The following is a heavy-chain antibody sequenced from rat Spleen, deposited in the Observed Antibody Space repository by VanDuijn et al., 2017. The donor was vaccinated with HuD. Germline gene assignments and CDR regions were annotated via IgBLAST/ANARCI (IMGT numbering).Heavy chain of an antibody. V-gene: IGHV2-72*01. J-gene: IGHJ2*01. CDR3: ARHRAIAGIGGFDY. CDR2: IWAGGST. D-gene: IGHD1-2*01. CDR1: GFSLTSNG. Sequence: QVHLKESGPGLMQPSETLSLTCTVSGFSLTSNGVGWLRQPLGKGLVWMGTIWAGGSTNYNSAVQSRLSISRDTSKSQVFLKMNSLQPEDTGTYYCARHRAIAGIGGFDYWGQGVMVTVSS.